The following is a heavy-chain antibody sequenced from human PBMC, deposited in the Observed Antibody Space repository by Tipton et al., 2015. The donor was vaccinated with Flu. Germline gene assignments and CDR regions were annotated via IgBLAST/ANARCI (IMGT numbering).Heavy chain of an antibody. CDR1: RGTFSAFV. D-gene: IGHD5-18*01. CDR3: ATLRYSYASGLLGGESSY. J-gene: IGHJ4*02. Sequence: QVQLVQSGAEVKKPGSSVKVSCKASRGTFSAFVVSWVRQAPGQGLEWMGNFIPVYTTTDYAQKFQGRLTITADDFMSTVYMEMNSLRSEDTAIYYCATLRYSYASGLLGGESSYWGQGSLITVSS. CDR2: FIPVYTTT. V-gene: IGHV1-69*18.